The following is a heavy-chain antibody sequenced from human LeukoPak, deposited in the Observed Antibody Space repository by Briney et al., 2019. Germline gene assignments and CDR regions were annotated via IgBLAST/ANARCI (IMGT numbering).Heavy chain of an antibody. Sequence: PGGSLRLSCAASGFTFSSYAMSWVRQAPGKGLEWVSAISGSGGSTYYAVSVKGRFTISRDNSKNTLYLQMNSLRAEDTAVYYCAKDAMHYYDSSGSTNWFDPWGQGTLVTVSS. CDR1: GFTFSSYA. CDR3: AKDAMHYYDSSGSTNWFDP. V-gene: IGHV3-23*01. J-gene: IGHJ5*02. CDR2: ISGSGGST. D-gene: IGHD3-22*01.